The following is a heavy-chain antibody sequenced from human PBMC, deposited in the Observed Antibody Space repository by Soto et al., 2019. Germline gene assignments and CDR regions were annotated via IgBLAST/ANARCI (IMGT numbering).Heavy chain of an antibody. J-gene: IGHJ4*02. V-gene: IGHV3-11*01. Sequence: SLRLSCAASGFTFSDYYMSWIRQAPGKGLEWVSYISSSDSIIYYADSVKGRFTISRDNAKNSLYLQMNSLRAEDTAVYYCARDLGYYDSSGYFDYWGQGTLVPVYS. CDR3: ARDLGYYDSSGYFDY. CDR2: ISSSDSII. CDR1: GFTFSDYY. D-gene: IGHD3-22*01.